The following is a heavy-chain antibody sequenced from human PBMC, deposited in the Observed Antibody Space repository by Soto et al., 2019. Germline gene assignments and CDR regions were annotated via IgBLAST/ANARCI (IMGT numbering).Heavy chain of an antibody. CDR1: GFSISIYW. CDR2: INSDGSST. CDR3: ARGQGGYSSSWHDY. Sequence: GGSLRLSCAASGFSISIYWMHWVRQVPGKGLVWVSRINSDGSSTSYADSVKGRFTISRDNAKNTLYLQMNSLRAEDTGVYYCARGQGGYSSSWHDYWGQGTLVTVSS. D-gene: IGHD6-13*01. J-gene: IGHJ4*02. V-gene: IGHV3-74*01.